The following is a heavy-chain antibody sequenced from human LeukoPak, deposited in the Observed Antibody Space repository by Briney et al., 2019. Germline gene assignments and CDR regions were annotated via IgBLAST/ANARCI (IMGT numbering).Heavy chain of an antibody. V-gene: IGHV4-4*07. CDR3: ARDQVAVAGTMGFDY. Sequence: PSETLSLTCTVSGGSISSYYWSWIRQPAGKGLEWIGRIYTSGSTNYNPSLKSRVTMSVDTSKNQFSLKLSPVTAADTAVYYCARDQVAVAGTMGFDYWGQGTLVTVST. CDR2: IYTSGST. D-gene: IGHD6-19*01. CDR1: GGSISSYY. J-gene: IGHJ4*02.